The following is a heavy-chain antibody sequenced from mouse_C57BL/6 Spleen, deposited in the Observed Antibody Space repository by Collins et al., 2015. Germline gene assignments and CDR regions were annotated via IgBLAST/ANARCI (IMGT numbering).Heavy chain of an antibody. Sequence: QVQLQQSGAELVKPGASVKLSCKASGYTFTSYYMYWVKQRPGQGLEWIGEINPSNGGTNFNEKFKSKATLTVDKSSSTAYMQLSSLTSEDSAVYYCTREAIYYGNYSWFAYWGQGTLVTVSA. J-gene: IGHJ3*01. CDR2: INPSNGGT. D-gene: IGHD2-1*01. CDR1: GYTFTSYY. V-gene: IGHV1S81*02. CDR3: TREAIYYGNYSWFAY.